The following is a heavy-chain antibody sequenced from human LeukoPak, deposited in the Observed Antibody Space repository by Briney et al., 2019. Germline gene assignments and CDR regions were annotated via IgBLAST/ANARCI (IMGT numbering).Heavy chain of an antibody. V-gene: IGHV4-61*01. D-gene: IGHD5-24*01. CDR3: AREPWGRDGERENYFDY. CDR2: IYYSGST. J-gene: IGHJ4*02. Sequence: KSSETLSLTCTVSGYSISSGFYWSWIRQPPGQGLEWIGYIYYSGSTNYNPSLKSRVTISVDTSKNQFSLKLSSVTAADTAVYYCAREPWGRDGERENYFDYWGQGTLVTVSS. CDR1: GYSISSGFY.